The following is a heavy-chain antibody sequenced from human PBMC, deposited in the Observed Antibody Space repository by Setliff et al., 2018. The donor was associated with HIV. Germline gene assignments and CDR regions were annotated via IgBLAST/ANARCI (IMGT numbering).Heavy chain of an antibody. CDR3: ATGLIMAPDY. CDR2: INHSGST. V-gene: IGHV4-34*01. Sequence: SETLSLTCAVYGGSFSDYYWSWIRQPPGKGLEWIGEINHSGSTNYNPSLRSRVTISIGTSKNQFSLKLSSVTAADTAVYYCATGLIMAPDYWGQGSLVTVSS. CDR1: GGSFSDYY. D-gene: IGHD2-8*01. J-gene: IGHJ4*02.